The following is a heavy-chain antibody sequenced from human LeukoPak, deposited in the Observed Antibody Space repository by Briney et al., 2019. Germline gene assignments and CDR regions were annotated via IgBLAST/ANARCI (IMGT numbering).Heavy chain of an antibody. D-gene: IGHD3-10*01. V-gene: IGHV4-39*01. J-gene: IGHJ6*03. CDR3: ASMSRGVILGPNYYSYYMDV. CDR1: GGPLSSPSFY. Sequence: PSETLSLTCSVSGGPLSSPSFYWAWIRQPPGKGLEWIGYIYYSGSTYYNPCLKSRVTISVDTSKNQFSLKLSSVTAADKAVYYCASMSRGVILGPNYYSYYMDVWGKGATVIVSS. CDR2: IYYSGST.